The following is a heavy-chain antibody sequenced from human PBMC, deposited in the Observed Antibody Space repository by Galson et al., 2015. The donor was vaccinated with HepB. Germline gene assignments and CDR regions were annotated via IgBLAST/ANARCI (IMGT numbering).Heavy chain of an antibody. CDR2: ISVYNGNT. D-gene: IGHD5-24*01. Sequence: SVKVSCKASDYTFTNYDINWVRQAPGQGLEWMGWISVYNGNTGYAQRLQGRVTMTTDTSTKTAYMELRSLRSDDTAVYYCAREMATNDGFDIWGQGTMVTVSS. CDR1: DYTFTNYD. V-gene: IGHV1-18*01. CDR3: AREMATNDGFDI. J-gene: IGHJ3*02.